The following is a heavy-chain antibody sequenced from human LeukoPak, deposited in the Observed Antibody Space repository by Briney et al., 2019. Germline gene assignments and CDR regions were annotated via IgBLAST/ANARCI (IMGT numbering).Heavy chain of an antibody. CDR1: GFTFSSYA. CDR2: ISYDGSNK. V-gene: IGHV3-30-3*01. Sequence: PGGSLRLSCAASGFTFSSYAMHWVRQAPGKGLEWVAVISYDGSNKYYADSVKGRFTISRDNSKNTLYLQMNSLRAEDTAVYYCARAPIAAAGTPYYFDYWGQGTLVTVSS. J-gene: IGHJ4*02. D-gene: IGHD6-13*01. CDR3: ARAPIAAAGTPYYFDY.